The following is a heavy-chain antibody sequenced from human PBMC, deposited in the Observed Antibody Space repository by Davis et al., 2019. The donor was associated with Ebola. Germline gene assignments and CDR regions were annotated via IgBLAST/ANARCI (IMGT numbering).Heavy chain of an antibody. CDR2: IYYSGST. D-gene: IGHD4-11*01. J-gene: IGHJ6*02. V-gene: IGHV4-31*03. CDR1: GGSISSGGYY. Sequence: SETLSLTCTVSGGSISSGGYYWNWIRQHPGKGLEWIGYIYYSGSTYYNPSLKSRVTISVDTSKNQFSLKLSSVTAADTAVYYCAGLYSNFYYYYYGMDVWGQGTTVTVSS. CDR3: AGLYSNFYYYYYGMDV.